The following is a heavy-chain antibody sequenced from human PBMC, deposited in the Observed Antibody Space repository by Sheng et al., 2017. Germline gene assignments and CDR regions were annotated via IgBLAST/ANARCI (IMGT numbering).Heavy chain of an antibody. Sequence: QVQLVESGGGVVQPGRSLRLSCAASGFSFSSYGMNWVRQVPGKGLEWVAFISYNGDTEFYRESVKGRFTISRDNSKDTLFLQMNSLGPGDTALYYCAKASYEVSPFDYWGQGTLVTVSS. V-gene: IGHV3-30*18. CDR3: AKASYEVSPFDY. D-gene: IGHD3-22*01. CDR2: ISYNGDTE. CDR1: GFSFSSYG. J-gene: IGHJ4*02.